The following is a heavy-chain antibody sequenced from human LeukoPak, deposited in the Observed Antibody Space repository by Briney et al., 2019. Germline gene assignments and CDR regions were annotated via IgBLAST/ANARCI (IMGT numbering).Heavy chain of an antibody. J-gene: IGHJ4*02. CDR2: IKPDGSDK. CDR3: AKDIGYYYDSSGYYPN. V-gene: IGHV3-7*03. D-gene: IGHD3-22*01. CDR1: GFTFTTYW. Sequence: GGSLRLSCAASGFTFTTYWMTWVRQAPGKGLEWVASIKPDGSDKYHVDSVKGRFTISRDNAKNSLYLQMNSLRAEDTALYYCAKDIGYYYDSSGYYPNWGQGTLVTVSS.